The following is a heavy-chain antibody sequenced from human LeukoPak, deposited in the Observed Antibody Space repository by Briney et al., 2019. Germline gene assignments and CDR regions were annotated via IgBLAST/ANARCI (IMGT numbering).Heavy chain of an antibody. J-gene: IGHJ4*02. CDR1: GFIFSSYW. CDR3: ASLRFLEWFPFDY. V-gene: IGHV3-74*01. Sequence: GGSLRLSCAASGFIFSSYWMHWVRQAPGKGLVWVSRINSDGSSTSYADSVKGRFTISRDNAKNTLYLQMNSLRAEDTAVYYCASLRFLEWFPFDYWGQGTLVTVSS. D-gene: IGHD3-3*01. CDR2: INSDGSST.